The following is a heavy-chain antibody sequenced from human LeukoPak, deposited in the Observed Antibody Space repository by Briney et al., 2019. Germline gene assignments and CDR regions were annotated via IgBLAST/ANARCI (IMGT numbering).Heavy chain of an antibody. CDR1: GDTVTSYS. V-gene: IGHV1-18*01. CDR3: VSTTERKIAVFNAFDT. Sequence: ASVKVSCGASGDTVTSYSSCTWGQAPGQGLEWMGWISAYNGNTNYAQKLQGRVTMTTDTSTSTAYMELRSLRSDDTAVYYCVSTTERKIAVFNAFDTCGQGTMVTVSS. D-gene: IGHD6-19*01. J-gene: IGHJ3*02. CDR2: ISAYNGNT.